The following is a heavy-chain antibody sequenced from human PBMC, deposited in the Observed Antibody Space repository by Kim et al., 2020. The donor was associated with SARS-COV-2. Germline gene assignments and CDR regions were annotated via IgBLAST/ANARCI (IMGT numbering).Heavy chain of an antibody. CDR3: TRDLMLYSYGIDYYYGMDV. CDR2: IRSKAYGGTT. V-gene: IGHV3-49*04. CDR1: GFTFGDYA. D-gene: IGHD5-18*01. J-gene: IGHJ6*02. Sequence: GGSLRLSCTASGFTFGDYAMSWVRQAPGKGLEWVGFIRSKAYGGTTEYAASVKGRFTISRDDSKSIAYLQMNSLKTEDTAVYYCTRDLMLYSYGIDYYYGMDVWGQGTTVTVSS.